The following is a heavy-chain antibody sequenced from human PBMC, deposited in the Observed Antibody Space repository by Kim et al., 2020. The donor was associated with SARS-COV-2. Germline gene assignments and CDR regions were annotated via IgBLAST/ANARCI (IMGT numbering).Heavy chain of an antibody. CDR1: GFTFDDYA. Sequence: GGSLRLSCAASGFTFDDYAMHWVPQAPGKGLEWVSLISGDGGSTYYADSVKGRFTISRDNSKNSLYLQMNSLRTEDTALYYCAKGGYCSSTSCPGPYGMDVWGQGTTVTVSS. V-gene: IGHV3-43*02. CDR3: AKGGYCSSTSCPGPYGMDV. J-gene: IGHJ6*02. CDR2: ISGDGGST. D-gene: IGHD2-2*01.